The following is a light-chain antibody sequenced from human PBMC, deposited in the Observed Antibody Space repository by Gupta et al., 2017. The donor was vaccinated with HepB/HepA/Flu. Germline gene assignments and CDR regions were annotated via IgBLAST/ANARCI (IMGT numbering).Light chain of an antibody. J-gene: IGLJ1*01. CDR2: DVN. CDR3: SQDTGSPCV. CDR1: SSDVGSYNY. V-gene: IGLV2-11*01. Sequence: QSALAQPPSVSGSAAQTVTISCTGSSSDVGSYNYLSWYQQQPGAAPILIMYDVNRRPSPVPDFFSGAESATTAHPTMSGVEAEDDCYYHSSQDTGSPCVFGTGTRITVL.